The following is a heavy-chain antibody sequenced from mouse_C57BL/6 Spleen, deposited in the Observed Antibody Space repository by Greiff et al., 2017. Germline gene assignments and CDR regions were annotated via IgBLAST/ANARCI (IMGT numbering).Heavy chain of an antibody. V-gene: IGHV1-53*01. J-gene: IGHJ4*01. CDR2: INPSNGGT. CDR3: ARGPIDYDYDGRDVDAMDY. D-gene: IGHD2-4*01. CDR1: GYTFTSYW. Sequence: VQLQQPGTELVKPGASVKLSCKASGYTFTSYWMHWVKQRPGQGLEWIGNINPSNGGTNYNEKFKSKATLTVDKSSSTAYMQLSSLTSEDSAVYYCARGPIDYDYDGRDVDAMDYWGQGTSVTVSS.